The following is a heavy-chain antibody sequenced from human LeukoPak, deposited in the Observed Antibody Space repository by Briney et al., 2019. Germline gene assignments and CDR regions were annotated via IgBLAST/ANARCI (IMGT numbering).Heavy chain of an antibody. Sequence: GGSLRLSCATSGFIFSNYWMSWVRQAPGKGLEWVSSINGDSSHIYYADSVKGRFTIARDNAKNSLHLQMNSLRAEDTAVYYCARLTCGSTSCYGKYYFDHWGQGTLVTVSS. CDR2: INGDSSHI. J-gene: IGHJ4*02. CDR3: ARLTCGSTSCYGKYYFDH. D-gene: IGHD2-2*01. CDR1: GFIFSNYW. V-gene: IGHV3-21*01.